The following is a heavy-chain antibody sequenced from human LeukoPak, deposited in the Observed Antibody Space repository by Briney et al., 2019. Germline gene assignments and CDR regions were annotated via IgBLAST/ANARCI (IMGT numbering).Heavy chain of an antibody. CDR2: INSGTTAI. J-gene: IGHJ5*02. V-gene: IGHV3-48*01. D-gene: IGHD6-19*01. CDR3: ARAGSSGHWFDP. CDR1: GFTFSTYN. Sequence: GGSLRLSCAASGFTFSTYNMNWVRQAPGKGLEWVSFINSGTTAITYADSVKGRFTISRDNAKNSLYLQMNSLRAEDTAVYYCARAGSSGHWFDPWGQGTLVTVSS.